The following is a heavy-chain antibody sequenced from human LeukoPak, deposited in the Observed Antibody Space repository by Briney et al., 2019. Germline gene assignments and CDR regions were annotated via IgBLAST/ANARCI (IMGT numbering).Heavy chain of an antibody. J-gene: IGHJ4*02. Sequence: QTGGSLRLSCAASGFTVSSNYMSWVRRAPGKGLEWVSVIYSGGSTYYADSVKGRFTISRDNSKNTLYLQMNSLRAEDTAVYYCARVNIWSGYDYWGQGTLVTVSS. CDR2: IYSGGST. V-gene: IGHV3-53*01. CDR1: GFTVSSNY. D-gene: IGHD3-3*01. CDR3: ARVNIWSGYDY.